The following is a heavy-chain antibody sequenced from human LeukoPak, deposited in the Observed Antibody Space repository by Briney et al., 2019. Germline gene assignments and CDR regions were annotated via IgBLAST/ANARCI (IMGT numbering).Heavy chain of an antibody. CDR2: IGTAGDT. CDR1: GFTFSSYD. CDR3: ARWSPDSSGWYYFDY. V-gene: IGHV3-13*01. Sequence: GGSLRLSCAASGFTFSSYDMHWVRQATGEGLEWVSAIGTAGDTYYPGSVKGRFTISRENAKNSLYLQMNSLRAGDTAVYYCARWSPDSSGWYYFDYWGQGTLVTVSS. D-gene: IGHD6-19*01. J-gene: IGHJ4*02.